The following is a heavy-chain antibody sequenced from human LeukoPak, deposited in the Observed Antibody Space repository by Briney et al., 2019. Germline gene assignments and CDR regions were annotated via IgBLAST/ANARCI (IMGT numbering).Heavy chain of an antibody. CDR1: GGSISTYY. V-gene: IGHV4-59*01. CDR3: ARAVGTSRNFFDY. Sequence: SEPLSLTCTVSGGSISTYYWSWIRQPPGKGLEWIGYIYYTGSTSYNPSLKSRVTMSLDASKNQFSLELNSVTPADTAVYYCARAVGTSRNFFDYWGQGTLVTVSS. J-gene: IGHJ4*02. CDR2: IYYTGST. D-gene: IGHD4-23*01.